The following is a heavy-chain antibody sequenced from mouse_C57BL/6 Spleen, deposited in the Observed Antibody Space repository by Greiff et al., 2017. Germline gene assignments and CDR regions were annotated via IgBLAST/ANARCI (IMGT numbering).Heavy chain of an antibody. J-gene: IGHJ2*01. CDR2: ISSGGSYT. Sequence: EVKLMESGGDLVKPGGSLKLSCAASGFTFSSYGMSWVRQTPDKGLEWVATISSGGSYTYSPDSVKGRFTISRDNAKNTLYLQMSSLKSEDTAMYYCARHGDGSYFDYWGQGTTLTVSS. CDR1: GFTFSSYG. D-gene: IGHD1-1*01. CDR3: ARHGDGSYFDY. V-gene: IGHV5-6*01.